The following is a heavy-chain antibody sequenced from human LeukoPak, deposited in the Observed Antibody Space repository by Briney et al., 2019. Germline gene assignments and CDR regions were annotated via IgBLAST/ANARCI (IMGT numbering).Heavy chain of an antibody. CDR2: MNPHSESV. V-gene: IGHV1-8*01. Sequence: WASVKVSCKASGYTFTSSDINWVRQATGQGLEWMGWMNPHSESVGYAQKFQGRVITTWDTSMSTAYMELSSLTSDDTAVYYCVRVPQRVPHNWFDPWGQGTLVTVSS. J-gene: IGHJ5*02. CDR1: GYTFTSSD. D-gene: IGHD1-1*01. CDR3: VRVPQRVPHNWFDP.